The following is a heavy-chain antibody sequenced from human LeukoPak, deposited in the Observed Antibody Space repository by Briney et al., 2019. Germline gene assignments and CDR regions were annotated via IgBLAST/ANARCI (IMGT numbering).Heavy chain of an antibody. CDR3: ARRGYCSCGSCYPSYFDS. D-gene: IGHD2-15*01. CDR2: INHSGST. V-gene: IGHV4-34*01. J-gene: IGHJ4*02. Sequence: SETLSLTCAVYGGSLSGYYWTWIRQPPGKGLHWIGEINHSGSTNYNPSLKSRVTISVDTSKNQFSLKLPSVPAADTAVYYCARRGYCSCGSCYPSYFDSWGQGTLVTVSS. CDR1: GGSLSGYY.